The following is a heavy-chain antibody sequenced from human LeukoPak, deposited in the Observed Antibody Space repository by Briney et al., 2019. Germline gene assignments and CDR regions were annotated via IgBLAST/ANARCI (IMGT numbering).Heavy chain of an antibody. Sequence: GGSLRLSCAASGFTFSSYATSWVRQAPGKGLEWVSAISGSGGSTYYADSVKGRFAISRDNSKNTLYLQMTGLRAGDTAEYYCAKSLFTSATGTGRAFHIWGQGTMVTVSS. J-gene: IGHJ3*02. CDR2: ISGSGGST. D-gene: IGHD1-1*01. V-gene: IGHV3-23*01. CDR3: AKSLFTSATGTGRAFHI. CDR1: GFTFSSYA.